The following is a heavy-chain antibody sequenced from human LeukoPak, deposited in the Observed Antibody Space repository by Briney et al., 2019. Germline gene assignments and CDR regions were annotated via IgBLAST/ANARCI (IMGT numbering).Heavy chain of an antibody. J-gene: IGHJ4*02. CDR3: ARSSLAVAGSVFDY. V-gene: IGHV1-18*01. Sequence: ASVKLSCTASGYTFTSYGISWVRQAPGQGLEWMGWISTYNGNTHYAQKLQGRVTMTTDTSTSTAYMELRSLRSDDTAVYYCARSSLAVAGSVFDYWGQGTLVTVSS. CDR2: ISTYNGNT. CDR1: GYTFTSYG. D-gene: IGHD6-19*01.